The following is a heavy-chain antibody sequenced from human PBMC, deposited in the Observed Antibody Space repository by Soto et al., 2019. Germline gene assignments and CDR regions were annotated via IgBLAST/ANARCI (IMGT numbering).Heavy chain of an antibody. CDR1: GYTFTGYY. CDR3: ARDKGLVVRGVIKGIDY. J-gene: IGHJ4*02. CDR2: INPNSGGT. D-gene: IGHD3-10*01. V-gene: IGHV1-2*02. Sequence: QVQLVQSGAEVKKPGASVKVSCKASGYTFTGYYMHWVRQAPGQGLEWMGWINPNSGGTNYAQKFQGRVTMTRDPSISTAYMELSRLRSDDTAVYYCARDKGLVVRGVIKGIDYWGQGTLVTVSS.